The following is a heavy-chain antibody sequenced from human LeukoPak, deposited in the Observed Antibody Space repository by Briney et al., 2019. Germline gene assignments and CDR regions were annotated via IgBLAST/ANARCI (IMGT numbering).Heavy chain of an antibody. CDR2: IYTGGST. D-gene: IGHD1-26*01. CDR3: ARENTGSYREFDY. Sequence: PSETLSLTCTVSGGSISSYYWSWIRQPAGKGLEWIGRIYTGGSTNYNPSLKSRVTMSVDSSNNQFSLKLSSVTAADTAVYYCARENTGSYREFDYWGQGTLVTVSS. J-gene: IGHJ4*02. V-gene: IGHV4-4*07. CDR1: GGSISSYY.